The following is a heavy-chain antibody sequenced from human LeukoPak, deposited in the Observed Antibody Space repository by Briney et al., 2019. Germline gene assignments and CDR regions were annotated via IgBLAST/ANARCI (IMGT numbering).Heavy chain of an antibody. D-gene: IGHD2-21*01. CDR1: GYTFTGYY. V-gene: IGHV1-2*02. J-gene: IGHJ1*01. Sequence: GASVKVSCKASGYTFTGYYMHWVRQAPGQGLEWMGWINPNSGGTNYAQKLQGRVTMTTDTSTSTAYMELRSLRSDDTAVYYCVRDHCGGDCAQHWGQGTLVTVSS. CDR2: INPNSGGT. CDR3: VRDHCGGDCAQH.